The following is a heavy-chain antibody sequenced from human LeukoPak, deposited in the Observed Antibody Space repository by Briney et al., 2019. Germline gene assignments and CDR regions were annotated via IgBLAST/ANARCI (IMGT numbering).Heavy chain of an antibody. J-gene: IGHJ4*02. Sequence: GGSLRLSCAASGFTFSSYWISWVRQAPGKGLEWVANIKQDGSEKYYVDSVKGRFTISRDNAKNSLYLQMNSLRAEDTAVYYCALHSGYWGQGTLVTVSS. CDR3: ALHSGY. V-gene: IGHV3-7*01. D-gene: IGHD3-10*01. CDR1: GFTFSSYW. CDR2: IKQDGSEK.